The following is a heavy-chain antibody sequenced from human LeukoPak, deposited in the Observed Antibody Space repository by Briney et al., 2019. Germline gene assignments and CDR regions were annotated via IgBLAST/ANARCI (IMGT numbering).Heavy chain of an antibody. V-gene: IGHV1-2*02. CDR2: INPNSGGT. Sequence: ASVKVSCKASGYTFSVYHMHWGRQAPGQGLEWMGWINPNSGGTNYAKKFQRRVTMTRDTSISTAYMEFSRLRSHATAVDYCARGAYYHDSSCFDYWGQGTLVTVSS. CDR1: GYTFSVYH. D-gene: IGHD3-22*01. CDR3: ARGAYYHDSSCFDY. J-gene: IGHJ4*02.